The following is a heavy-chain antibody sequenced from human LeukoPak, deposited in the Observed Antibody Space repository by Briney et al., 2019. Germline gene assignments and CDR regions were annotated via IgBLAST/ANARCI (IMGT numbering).Heavy chain of an antibody. D-gene: IGHD6-25*01. V-gene: IGHV4-61*01. CDR3: ARSSQRSATLNY. Sequence: PSETLSLTCTVSGGSVSSGSYFWSWIRQSPGKGLEWIGYISYSGSTNYNPSFKSRVTISVDTSKNQFSLKLSSVTAADTAVYYCARSSQRSATLNYWGQGTLVTVSS. CDR2: ISYSGST. CDR1: GGSVSSGSYF. J-gene: IGHJ4*02.